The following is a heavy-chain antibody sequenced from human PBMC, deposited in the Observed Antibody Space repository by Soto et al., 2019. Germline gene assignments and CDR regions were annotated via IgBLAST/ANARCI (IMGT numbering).Heavy chain of an antibody. CDR1: GFTFSSYA. Sequence: LRLSCAASGFTFSSYAMHWVRQAPGKGLEYVSAISGNGGSTYYADSVKGRFTISRDNSKNTLYLQMSSLRTEDTAVYYCVKYINVGRSYYYGMDVWGQGTTVTVSS. CDR3: VKYINVGRSYYYGMDV. CDR2: ISGNGGST. V-gene: IGHV3-64D*06. J-gene: IGHJ6*02. D-gene: IGHD1-20*01.